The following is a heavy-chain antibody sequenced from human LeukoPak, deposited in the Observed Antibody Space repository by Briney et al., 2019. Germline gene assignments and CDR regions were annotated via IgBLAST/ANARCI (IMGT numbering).Heavy chain of an antibody. Sequence: ASVKVSCKASGYTFTGYYMHWVRQAPGQGLEWMGWINPNSGGTNYAQKFQGRVTMTRDTSNSTAYMELNSRRSDDTAVYYCARRSLGVHYGLDVWGQGTTVTVSS. V-gene: IGHV1-2*02. CDR3: ARRSLGVHYGLDV. J-gene: IGHJ6*02. CDR1: GYTFTGYY. CDR2: INPNSGGT.